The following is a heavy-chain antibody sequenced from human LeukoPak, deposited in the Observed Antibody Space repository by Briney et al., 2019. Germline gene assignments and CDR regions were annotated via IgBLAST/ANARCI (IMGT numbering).Heavy chain of an antibody. D-gene: IGHD3-22*01. CDR1: GFTFTTYW. Sequence: GGSLRLSCAASGFTFTTYWMSWVRQAPGKGLEWVANIKQDGTEKYYVDSVKGRFTISRDNAKNSLCLQMNSLRAEDTAVYYCAKDDSSGYYRSYNWFDPWGQGTLVTVSS. CDR3: AKDDSSGYYRSYNWFDP. V-gene: IGHV3-7*01. CDR2: IKQDGTEK. J-gene: IGHJ5*02.